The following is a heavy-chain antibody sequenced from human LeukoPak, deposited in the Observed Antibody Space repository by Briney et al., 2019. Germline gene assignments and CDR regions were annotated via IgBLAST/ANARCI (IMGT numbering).Heavy chain of an antibody. J-gene: IGHJ4*02. Sequence: GGSLRLPCAASGFTFSSYGMHWVRQAPGKGLEWVAVISYDGSNKYYADSVKGRFTISRDNSKNTLYLQMNSLRAEDTAVYYCAKAPAPDGDYGDNYWGQGTLVTVSS. CDR2: ISYDGSNK. CDR3: AKAPAPDGDYGDNY. D-gene: IGHD4-17*01. CDR1: GFTFSSYG. V-gene: IGHV3-30*18.